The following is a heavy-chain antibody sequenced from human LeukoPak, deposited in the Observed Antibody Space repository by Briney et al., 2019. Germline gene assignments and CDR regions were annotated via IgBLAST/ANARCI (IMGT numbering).Heavy chain of an antibody. D-gene: IGHD4-17*01. J-gene: IGHJ4*02. Sequence: GSQRLSCAASGFTFSSYAMSWVRQAPGKGLEWVSAISGSGGSTYYADSVKGRFTISRDNSKNTLYLQMNSLRAEDTAVYYCARRAGEYSRPYDYWGQGTLVTVSS. CDR3: ARRAGEYSRPYDY. CDR1: GFTFSSYA. V-gene: IGHV3-23*01. CDR2: ISGSGGST.